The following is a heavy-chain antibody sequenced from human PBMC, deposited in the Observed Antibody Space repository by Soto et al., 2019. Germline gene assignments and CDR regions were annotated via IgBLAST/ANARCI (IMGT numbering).Heavy chain of an antibody. CDR3: ARVSDFWSGYYIGWFDP. V-gene: IGHV6-1*01. Sequence: SQTLSLTCVISGDSVSSNSAAWNWIRQSPSRGLEWLGRTYYRSKWYNDYAVSVKSRITINPDTSKNQFSLQLNSVTPEDTAVYYCARVSDFWSGYYIGWFDPWGQGTLVTVSS. CDR2: TYYRSKWYN. CDR1: GDSVSSNSAA. D-gene: IGHD3-3*01. J-gene: IGHJ5*02.